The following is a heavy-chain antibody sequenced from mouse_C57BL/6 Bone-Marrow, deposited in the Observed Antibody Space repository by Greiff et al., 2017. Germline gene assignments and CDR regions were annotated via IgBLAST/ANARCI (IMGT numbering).Heavy chain of an antibody. CDR1: GYTFTNYW. Sequence: VQLQQSGAELVRPGTSVKMSCKASGYTFTNYWIGWAKQRPGHGLEWIGDIYPGGGYTNYNEKFKGKATLTADKSANTAYMQFSSLTSEDSAIYYCARYYYGFAYWGQGTLVTVSA. D-gene: IGHD1-1*01. CDR2: IYPGGGYT. CDR3: ARYYYGFAY. J-gene: IGHJ3*01. V-gene: IGHV1-63*01.